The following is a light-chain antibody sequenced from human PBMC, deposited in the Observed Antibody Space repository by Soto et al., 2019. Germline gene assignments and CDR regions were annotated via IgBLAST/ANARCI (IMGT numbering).Light chain of an antibody. CDR2: AAS. CDR1: QSISTY. V-gene: IGKV1-39*01. J-gene: IGKJ1*01. CDR3: QQSFTTPRT. Sequence: DIQMTQSPSSLSASVGDRVTIACRASQSISTYLNWYQQKPGTAPKLLIYAASNLQSGVPSRFSGSGSATDFTLAISSLQPEDFATYYCQQSFTTPRTFGQGTKVEI.